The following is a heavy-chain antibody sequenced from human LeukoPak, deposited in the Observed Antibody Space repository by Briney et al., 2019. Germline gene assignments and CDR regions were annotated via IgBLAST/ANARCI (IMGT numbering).Heavy chain of an antibody. V-gene: IGHV4-30-4*01. CDR2: IYYSGST. CDR3: ASSPRWYGSGSYYPSHYYYYGMDV. J-gene: IGHJ6*02. Sequence: SQTLSLTCTVSGGSISSGDYYWSWIRQPPGKGLEWIGYIYYSGSTYYNPSLKSRVTISVDTSNNQFSLKLSSVTAADTAVYYCASSPRWYGSGSYYPSHYYYYGMDVWGQGTTVTVSS. D-gene: IGHD3-10*01. CDR1: GGSISSGDYY.